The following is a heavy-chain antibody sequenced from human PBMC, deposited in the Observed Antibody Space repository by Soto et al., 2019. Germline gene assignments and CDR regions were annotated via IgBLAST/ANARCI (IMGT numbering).Heavy chain of an antibody. V-gene: IGHV3-11*06. D-gene: IGHD1-26*01. Sequence: QVQLVESGGGLVKPGGSLRLSCAASRFTFRVYYMNWIRQAPGKGLEWVSSISTDSSHTNYADSVKGRLTISRDNAENSLHLQMNSLRAVDTAVYYCARDSGNGYFDLWGRGTLVTVSS. CDR3: ARDSGNGYFDL. CDR2: ISTDSSHT. CDR1: RFTFRVYY. J-gene: IGHJ2*01.